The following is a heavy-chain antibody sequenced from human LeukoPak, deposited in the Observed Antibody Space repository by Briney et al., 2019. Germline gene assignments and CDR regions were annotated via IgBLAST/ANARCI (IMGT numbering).Heavy chain of an antibody. D-gene: IGHD5-12*01. CDR1: GASISRYY. Sequence: SETLSLTCTVSGASISRYYWSWIRQPPGKALEWIGHISYRGSTNYNPSLNSRVTVSVDTSQSQFSLKLSSVTAADTAVYYCARLSGYDWESFYDYWGQGTLVTVSS. CDR2: ISYRGST. V-gene: IGHV4-59*01. CDR3: ARLSGYDWESFYDY. J-gene: IGHJ4*02.